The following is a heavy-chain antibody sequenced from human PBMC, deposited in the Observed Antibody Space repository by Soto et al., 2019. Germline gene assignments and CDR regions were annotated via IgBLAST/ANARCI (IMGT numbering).Heavy chain of an antibody. V-gene: IGHV3-23*01. CDR1: GFTFSSYA. CDR3: ALWFGLDY. Sequence: EVQLLESGGGLVQPGGSLRLSCAASGFTFSSYAMSWARQAPGKGLEWVSAVSGSGGSTYYADSVKGRFTISRDNSKNTLYLQMNSQKAEDTAVYYCALWFGLDYWGQGTLVTVSS. CDR2: VSGSGGST. J-gene: IGHJ4*02. D-gene: IGHD3-10*01.